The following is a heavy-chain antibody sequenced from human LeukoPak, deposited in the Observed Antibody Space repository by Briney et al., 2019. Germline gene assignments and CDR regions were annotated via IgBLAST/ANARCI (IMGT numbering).Heavy chain of an antibody. Sequence: SETLSLTGAVYGGSFSGYYWSWIRQPPGKGLEWIGEINHSGSTNYNPSLKSRVTISVDTSTNQSSMKLSSVTAADTAVYYCARHEVIISAAPIIWFDPWGQGTLVTVSS. J-gene: IGHJ5*02. CDR2: INHSGST. CDR3: ARHEVIISAAPIIWFDP. V-gene: IGHV4-34*01. D-gene: IGHD3-10*01. CDR1: GGSFSGYY.